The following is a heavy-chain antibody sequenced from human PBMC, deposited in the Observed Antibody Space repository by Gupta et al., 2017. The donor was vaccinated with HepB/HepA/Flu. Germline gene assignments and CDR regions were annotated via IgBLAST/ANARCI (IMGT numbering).Heavy chain of an antibody. D-gene: IGHD2-2*01. CDR3: ARDRGFESPAAETYYYYGMDV. CDR2: IYSGGST. CDR1: GFTVSSNY. J-gene: IGHJ6*02. Sequence: EVQLVESGGGLVQPGGSLRLSCAASGFTVSSNYMSWVRQAPGKGLEWVSVIYSGGSTYYADSVKGRFTISRDNSKNTLYQMNSLRAEDTAVYYCARDRGFESPAAETYYYYGMDVWGQGTTVTVSS. V-gene: IGHV3-66*01.